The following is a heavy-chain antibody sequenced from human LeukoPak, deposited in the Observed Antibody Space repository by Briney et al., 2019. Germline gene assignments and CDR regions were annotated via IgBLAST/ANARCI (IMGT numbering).Heavy chain of an antibody. CDR3: AKKGLRYSYGYDWLSAHWPFDY. D-gene: IGHD5-18*01. CDR1: GFTFSDYY. J-gene: IGHJ4*02. CDR2: ISSSGSTI. V-gene: IGHV3-11*04. Sequence: GGSLRLSCAASGFTFSDYYMSWLRQAPGKGLEWVSYISSSGSTIYYADSVKGRFTISRDNSKNTLYLQMNSLRAEDTAVYYCAKKGLRYSYGYDWLSAHWPFDYWGQGTLVTVSS.